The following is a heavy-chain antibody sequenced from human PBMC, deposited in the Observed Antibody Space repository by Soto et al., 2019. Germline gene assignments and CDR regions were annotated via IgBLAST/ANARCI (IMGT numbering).Heavy chain of an antibody. D-gene: IGHD3-9*01. CDR1: GGSFSVYY. CDR3: ASNYDILTGFHRGYFDP. CDR2: INHSGST. V-gene: IGHV4-34*01. Sequence: SETLSLTCAVYGGSFSVYYWYWIRQPPGKGLEWIGEINHSGSTNYNPSLKTRVTMSVDTSKNQFSLKLSSVTAADTAVYYCASNYDILTGFHRGYFDPWGQGTLVTVSS. J-gene: IGHJ5*02.